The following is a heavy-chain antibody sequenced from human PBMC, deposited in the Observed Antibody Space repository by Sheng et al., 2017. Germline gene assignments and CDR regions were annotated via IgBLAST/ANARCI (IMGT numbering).Heavy chain of an antibody. CDR2: INHSGST. CDR1: GGSFSGYY. V-gene: IGHV4-34*01. Sequence: QVQLQQWGAGLLKPSETLSLTCAVYGGSFSGYYWSWIRQPPGKGLEWIGEINHSGSTNYNPSLKSRVTISVDTSKNQFSLKLSSVTAADTAVYYCARVDYVWGSYRSGLDYYYYGMDVWGQGPRSPSP. CDR3: ARVDYVWGSYRSGLDYYYYGMDV. D-gene: IGHD3-16*02. J-gene: IGHJ6*02.